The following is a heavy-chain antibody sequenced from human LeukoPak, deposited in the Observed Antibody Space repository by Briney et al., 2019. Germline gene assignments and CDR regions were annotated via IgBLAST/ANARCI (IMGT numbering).Heavy chain of an antibody. V-gene: IGHV3-21*01. Sequence: GGSLRLSCAASGFTFSTYNMNWVRQAPGKGLEWVSSITSSSSYTFYADSVKGRFTISRDNAKNSLYLQMNSLRAEDTAVYYCARPRGESSSSRGHYYYYMDVWGKGTTVTVSS. CDR2: ITSSSSYT. D-gene: IGHD6-6*01. J-gene: IGHJ6*03. CDR1: GFTFSTYN. CDR3: ARPRGESSSSRGHYYYYMDV.